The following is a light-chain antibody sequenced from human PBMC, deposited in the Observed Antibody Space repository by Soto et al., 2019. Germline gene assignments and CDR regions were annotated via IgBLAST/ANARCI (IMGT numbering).Light chain of an antibody. CDR2: AAS. CDR3: QQYGSSAPIT. V-gene: IGKV3-20*01. CDR1: QSVSSNY. J-gene: IGKJ5*01. Sequence: EIVLTQSPGTLSLSPGERATLSCRASQSVSSNYLAWYQQKPGQAPRLLIYAASSRATGIPDRFSGSGSGTDFTLTISRLEPEDFGMYYCQQYGSSAPITFGQGTRVE.